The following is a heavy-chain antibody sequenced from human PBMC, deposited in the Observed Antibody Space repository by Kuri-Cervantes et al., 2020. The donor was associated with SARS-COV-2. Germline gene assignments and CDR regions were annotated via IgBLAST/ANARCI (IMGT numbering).Heavy chain of an antibody. CDR2: INPNSGGT. CDR1: GYTFTGYY. D-gene: IGHD3-10*01. Sequence: GGSLRLSCKASGYTFTGYYMHWVRQAPGQGLEWMGWINPNSGGTNYAQKFQGWVTMTRDTSISTVYMELSRLRSDDTAVYYCARGMVRGLIQSYYYGMDVWGQGTTVTVSS. J-gene: IGHJ6*02. CDR3: ARGMVRGLIQSYYYGMDV. V-gene: IGHV1-2*04.